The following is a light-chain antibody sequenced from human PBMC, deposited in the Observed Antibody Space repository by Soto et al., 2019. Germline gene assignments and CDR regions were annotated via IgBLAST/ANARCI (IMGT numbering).Light chain of an antibody. CDR3: QHVGSSPPVT. V-gene: IGKV3-20*01. J-gene: IGKJ5*01. CDR1: QFTNGKY. Sequence: DIVLTQAPDNLSLSPGESATLSCRVSQFTNGKYVAWYQQRHGLPPRLLVYGASKRDPGIPDRFRGSGSGSEFTLTISAVEPEDFAVYVCQHVGSSPPVTFGQGTRLDI. CDR2: GAS.